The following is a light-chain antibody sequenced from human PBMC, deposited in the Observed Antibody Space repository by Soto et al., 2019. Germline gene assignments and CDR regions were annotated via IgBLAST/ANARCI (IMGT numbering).Light chain of an antibody. V-gene: IGLV9-49*01. CDR3: VADHGSGSNFVV. Sequence: QSVLTQPPSASASLGASVTLTCTLSSGYSNYKVDWYQQRPGKGPRFVMRVGTGGIVGSKGDGIPDRFSVLGSGLNRYLNIKNIQEEDESDYHCVADHGSGSNFVVFGGGTKLTVL. CDR2: VGTGGIVG. J-gene: IGLJ2*01. CDR1: SGYSNYK.